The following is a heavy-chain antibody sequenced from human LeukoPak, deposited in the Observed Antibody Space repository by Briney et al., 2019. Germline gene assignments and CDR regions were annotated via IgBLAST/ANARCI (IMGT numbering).Heavy chain of an antibody. CDR3: ARDRGPDYYNNSGYYYAFDY. J-gene: IGHJ4*02. Sequence: GGSLRLSCTASGFTFSGAAMHWVRQASGKGPEWVGHIRSKPNNYATAYAASVKGRFTISRDNSKNTLYLQMNSLRAEDTAVYYCARDRGPDYYNNSGYYYAFDYWGQGTLVTVSS. CDR1: GFTFSGAA. V-gene: IGHV3-73*01. D-gene: IGHD3-22*01. CDR2: IRSKPNNYAT.